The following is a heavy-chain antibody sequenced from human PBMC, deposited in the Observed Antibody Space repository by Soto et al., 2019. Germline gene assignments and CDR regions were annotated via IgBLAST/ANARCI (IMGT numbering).Heavy chain of an antibody. CDR3: ATDLEDIVVVPAAIEVFYYYGMDV. V-gene: IGHV3-33*01. J-gene: IGHJ6*02. CDR1: GFTFSSYG. Sequence: PGGSLRLSCAAPGFTFSSYGMHWVRQAPGKGLGWVAVIWYDGSNKYYADSVKGRFTISRDNSKNTLYLQMNSLRAEDTAVYYRATDLEDIVVVPAAIEVFYYYGMDVWGQGTTVTVSS. CDR2: IWYDGSNK. D-gene: IGHD2-2*01.